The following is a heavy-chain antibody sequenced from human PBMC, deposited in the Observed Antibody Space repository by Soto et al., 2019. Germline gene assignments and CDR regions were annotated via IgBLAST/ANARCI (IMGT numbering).Heavy chain of an antibody. Sequence: PSETLSLTCTVSGGSISSSGYYWSWIRQHPGKGLEWIGYIYYSGSTYYNPSLKSRVTISVDTSKNQFSLKLSSVTAADTAVYYCARGWSCSSTSCYNYYYYGMDVWGQGTTVTVSS. CDR3: ARGWSCSSTSCYNYYYYGMDV. CDR2: IYYSGST. CDR1: GGSISSSGYY. J-gene: IGHJ6*02. D-gene: IGHD2-2*02. V-gene: IGHV4-31*03.